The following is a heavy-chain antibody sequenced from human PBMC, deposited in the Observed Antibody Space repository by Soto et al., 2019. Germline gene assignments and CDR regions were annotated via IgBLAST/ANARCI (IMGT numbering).Heavy chain of an antibody. J-gene: IGHJ4*02. CDR1: GLRFSGNG. V-gene: IGHV3-33*01. Sequence: QVQLVESGGGVVQPGRSLRLSCAVSGLRFSGNGFHWVRQAPGRGLEWVALIWYDGSNKYYADSVKGRFTVSRDDSKNTLYLQMNNLGAEDTAVYYCARDRGTTNYQLDYWGQGTLVSVSS. CDR3: ARDRGTTNYQLDY. CDR2: IWYDGSNK. D-gene: IGHD2-8*01.